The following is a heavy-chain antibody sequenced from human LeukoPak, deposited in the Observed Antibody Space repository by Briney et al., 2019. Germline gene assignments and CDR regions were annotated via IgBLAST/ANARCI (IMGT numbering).Heavy chain of an antibody. D-gene: IGHD5-12*01. J-gene: IGHJ4*02. Sequence: PGGSLRLSCAASGFTFSSYSMNWVRQAPGKGLEWVSSISSSSSYIYYADSVKGRFTISRDNSKNTLYLHMNSLRAEDTAVYYCAKGSDYAWDFFNYWGQGTLVTVSS. CDR3: AKGSDYAWDFFNY. CDR1: GFTFSSYS. V-gene: IGHV3-21*04. CDR2: ISSSSSYI.